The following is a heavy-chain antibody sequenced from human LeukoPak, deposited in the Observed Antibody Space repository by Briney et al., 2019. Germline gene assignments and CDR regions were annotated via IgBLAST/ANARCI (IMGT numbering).Heavy chain of an antibody. CDR2: IRYDGSNK. CDR1: GFTFSSYW. D-gene: IGHD6-19*01. CDR3: AKDSSGWYSVSYMDV. J-gene: IGHJ6*03. Sequence: GRSLRLSCAASGFTFSSYWMSWVRQAPGKGLEWVAFIRYDGSNKYYADSVKGRFTISRDNSKNTLYLQMNSLRAEDTAVYYCAKDSSGWYSVSYMDVWGKGTTVTISS. V-gene: IGHV3-30*02.